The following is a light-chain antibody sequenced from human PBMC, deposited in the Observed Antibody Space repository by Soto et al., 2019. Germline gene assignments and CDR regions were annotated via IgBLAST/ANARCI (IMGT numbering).Light chain of an antibody. Sequence: AIRMTQSPSSLSASTGDRVTITCRASQGISSYLAWYQQKPGKAPKLLIYAASTLQSGVPSRFSGSGSGTDFTLTISCLQSEDFATYYCQHYYSYPPWTFGQGTKVDIK. CDR2: AAS. V-gene: IGKV1-8*01. CDR3: QHYYSYPPWT. CDR1: QGISSY. J-gene: IGKJ1*01.